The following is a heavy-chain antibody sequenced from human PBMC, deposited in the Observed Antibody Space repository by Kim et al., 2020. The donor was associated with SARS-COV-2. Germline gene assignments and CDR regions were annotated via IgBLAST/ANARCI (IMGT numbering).Heavy chain of an antibody. CDR2: FDPEDGET. CDR3: ATAIAVAGTTIYYYYGMDV. D-gene: IGHD6-19*01. CDR1: GYTLTELS. Sequence: ASVKVSCKVSGYTLTELSMHWVRQAPGKGLEWFGGFDPEDGETIYAQKFQGRVTMTEETSTDTAYMELSSLRSEDTAVYYCATAIAVAGTTIYYYYGMDVWCQGTTVTVSS. J-gene: IGHJ6*02. V-gene: IGHV1-24*01.